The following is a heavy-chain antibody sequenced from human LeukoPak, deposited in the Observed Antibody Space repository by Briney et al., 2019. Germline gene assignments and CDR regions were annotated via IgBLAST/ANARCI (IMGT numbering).Heavy chain of an antibody. Sequence: DPSETLSLTCAVYGGSFSGYYWSWIRQPPGKGLEWIGEINHSGSTNYNASLKSRVTISVDTSKNQFSLKLSSVTAADTAVYYCARGLVSSSGWFDPWGQGTLVTVSS. J-gene: IGHJ5*02. CDR3: ARGLVSSSGWFDP. CDR1: GGSFSGYY. V-gene: IGHV4-34*01. CDR2: INHSGST. D-gene: IGHD6-13*01.